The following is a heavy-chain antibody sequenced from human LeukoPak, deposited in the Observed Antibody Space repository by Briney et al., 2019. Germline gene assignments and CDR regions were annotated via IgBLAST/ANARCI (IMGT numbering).Heavy chain of an antibody. J-gene: IGHJ3*02. D-gene: IGHD2-15*01. Sequence: SETLSLTCAVYGGSFSGYYWNWIRQPPGKGLEWIGEINHSGSTNYNPSLKSRVTISVDTSKNQFSLKLSSVTAADTAVYYCARETRGLIVVVSRGAFDIWGQGTMVTVSS. CDR1: GGSFSGYY. CDR2: INHSGST. V-gene: IGHV4-34*01. CDR3: ARETRGLIVVVSRGAFDI.